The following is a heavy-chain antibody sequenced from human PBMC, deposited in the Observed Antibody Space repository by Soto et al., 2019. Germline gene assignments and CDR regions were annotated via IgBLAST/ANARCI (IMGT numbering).Heavy chain of an antibody. J-gene: IGHJ6*03. V-gene: IGHV4-34*01. CDR3: ARGRRAVAGTSYYYYYYMDV. D-gene: IGHD6-19*01. CDR1: GGSFSGYY. Sequence: SETLSLTCAVYGGSFSGYYWSWIRQPPGKGLEWIGEINHSGSTNYNPSLKSRVTISVDTSKNQFSLKLSSVTAADTAVYYCARGRRAVAGTSYYYYYYMDVWGKGTTVTVSS. CDR2: INHSGST.